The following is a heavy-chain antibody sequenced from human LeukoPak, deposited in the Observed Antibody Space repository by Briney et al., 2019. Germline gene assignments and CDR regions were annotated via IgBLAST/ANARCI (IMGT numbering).Heavy chain of an antibody. Sequence: ASVKVSCKASGYTFTTYLIHWVRQAPGQGLEWMGELHHVTGGTNYAQKFQGRVTMTRDTSTSTVYLELSSLTSEDTAVYFCARDPANGRPDAYDIWGQGTRVTVSS. V-gene: IGHV1-46*01. CDR2: LHHVTGGT. J-gene: IGHJ3*02. D-gene: IGHD1-26*01. CDR1: GYTFTTYL. CDR3: ARDPANGRPDAYDI.